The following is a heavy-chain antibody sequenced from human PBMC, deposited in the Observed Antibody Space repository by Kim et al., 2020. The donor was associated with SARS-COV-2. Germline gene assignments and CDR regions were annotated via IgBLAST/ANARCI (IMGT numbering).Heavy chain of an antibody. V-gene: IGHV3-30-3*01. J-gene: IGHJ5*02. CDR1: GFTFSSYA. CDR3: ARDRYDPLYSSRGNWFDP. D-gene: IGHD6-13*01. Sequence: GGSLRLSCAASGFTFSSYAMHWVRQAPGKGLEWVAVISYDGSNKYYADSVKGRFTISRDNSKNTLYLQMNSLRAEDTAVYYCARDRYDPLYSSRGNWFDPWGQGTLVTVSS. CDR2: ISYDGSNK.